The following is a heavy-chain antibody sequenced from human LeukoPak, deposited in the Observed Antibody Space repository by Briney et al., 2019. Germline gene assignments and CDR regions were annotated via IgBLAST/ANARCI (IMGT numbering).Heavy chain of an antibody. D-gene: IGHD6-19*01. V-gene: IGHV3-64D*06. CDR1: GFTFSSFA. CDR3: VKSPGSGWPV. Sequence: PGGSLSLSCAASGFTFSSFAMHWVRQAPGKGLEYLSAIYSDGSRTYYADSVKGRFTISRDNSKNTLYFEMSSLRVEDTAVYYCVKSPGSGWPVWGQGTLLTVSS. CDR2: IYSDGSRT. J-gene: IGHJ4*02.